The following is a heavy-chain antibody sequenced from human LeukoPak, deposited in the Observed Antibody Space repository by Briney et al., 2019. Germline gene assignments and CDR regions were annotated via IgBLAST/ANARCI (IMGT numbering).Heavy chain of an antibody. CDR3: ARHVSGWSYYYYYMDV. V-gene: IGHV4-34*01. D-gene: IGHD5/OR15-5a*01. CDR2: INRSGST. J-gene: IGHJ6*03. CDR1: GGSFSGYY. Sequence: SETLSLTCAVYGGSFSGYYWSWIRQPPGKGLEWIGEINRSGSTNYNPSLKSRVTISVDTSKNQFSLKLSSVTAADTAVYYCARHVSGWSYYYYYMDVWGKGTTVTISS.